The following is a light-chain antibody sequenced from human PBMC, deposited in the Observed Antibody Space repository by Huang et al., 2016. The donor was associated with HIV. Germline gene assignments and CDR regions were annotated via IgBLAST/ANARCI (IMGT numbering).Light chain of an antibody. CDR1: QSVSSY. V-gene: IGKV3-11*01. Sequence: EIVLTQSPATLSLSPGEGATLPCRASQSVSSYLGWYQQKPGQAPRLLIYDASNRATGIPARFSGGGSGTDFALTISTLEPEDSAIYYCQQRSSWPWTFGLGTKVEI. J-gene: IGKJ1*01. CDR3: QQRSSWPWT. CDR2: DAS.